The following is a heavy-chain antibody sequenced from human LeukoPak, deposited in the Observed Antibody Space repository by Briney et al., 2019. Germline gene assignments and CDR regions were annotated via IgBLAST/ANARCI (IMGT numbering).Heavy chain of an antibody. J-gene: IGHJ4*02. Sequence: GGSLRLSCAASGFTFSSYWMHWVRQAPGKGLVWVSRINSDGSSTSYADSVKGRFTISRDNSKNTLYLQMNSLRAEDTAVYYCAKVTAIYSNLNTGYFDYWGQGTLVTVSS. D-gene: IGHD4-11*01. CDR1: GFTFSSYW. CDR2: INSDGSST. V-gene: IGHV3-74*01. CDR3: AKVTAIYSNLNTGYFDY.